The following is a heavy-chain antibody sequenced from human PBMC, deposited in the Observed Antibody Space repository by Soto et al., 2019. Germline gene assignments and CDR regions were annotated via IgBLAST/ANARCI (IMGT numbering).Heavy chain of an antibody. CDR1: GFTFSSYA. CDR3: AKDRRDDSSSSVWFDP. D-gene: IGHD6-6*01. Sequence: GGSLRLSCAASGFTFSSYAMSWVRQAPGKGLEWVSAISGSGGSTYYADSVKGRFTISRDNSKNTLYLQMNSLRAEDTAVYYCAKDRRDDSSSSVWFDPWGQGTLVTVSS. V-gene: IGHV3-23*01. CDR2: ISGSGGST. J-gene: IGHJ5*02.